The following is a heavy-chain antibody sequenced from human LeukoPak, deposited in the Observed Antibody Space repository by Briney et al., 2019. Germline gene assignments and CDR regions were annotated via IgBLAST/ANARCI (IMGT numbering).Heavy chain of an antibody. CDR2: IYYSGST. J-gene: IGHJ6*03. Sequence: TSETLSLTCTVSGGSISSYYWSWIRQPPGKGLEWIGYIYYSGSTNYNPSLKSRVTISVDTSKNQFSLKLSSVTAADTAVYYCARHRRMVRGVTPHYYYMDVWGKGTTVTISS. CDR3: ARHRRMVRGVTPHYYYMDV. CDR1: GGSISSYY. V-gene: IGHV4-59*01. D-gene: IGHD3-10*01.